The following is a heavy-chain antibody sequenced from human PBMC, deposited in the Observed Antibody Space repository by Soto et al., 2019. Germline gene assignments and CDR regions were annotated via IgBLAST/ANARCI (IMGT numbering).Heavy chain of an antibody. CDR1: GFTFSSYA. D-gene: IGHD3-22*01. CDR2: ISGSGGST. Sequence: GGSLRLSCAASGFTFSSYAMSWVRQAPGKGLEWVSAISGSGGSTYYADSVKGRFTISRDNSKNTLYLQMNSLRAEDTAVYYCAKAQYYYDSSGLYYFDYWGQGTLVTVSS. J-gene: IGHJ4*02. V-gene: IGHV3-23*01. CDR3: AKAQYYYDSSGLYYFDY.